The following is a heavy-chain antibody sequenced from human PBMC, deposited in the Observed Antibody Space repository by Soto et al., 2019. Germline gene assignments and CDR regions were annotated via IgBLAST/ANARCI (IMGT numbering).Heavy chain of an antibody. J-gene: IGHJ6*02. D-gene: IGHD5-12*01. V-gene: IGHV1-18*01. CDR2: ISAYNGNT. Sequence: GLEWMGWISAYNGNTNYAQKLQGRVTMTTDTSTSTGYMELRSLRPDDTAVYYCARDVWDIVATIGRGYYYCLDVWGQGITVSV. CDR3: ARDVWDIVATIGRGYYYCLDV.